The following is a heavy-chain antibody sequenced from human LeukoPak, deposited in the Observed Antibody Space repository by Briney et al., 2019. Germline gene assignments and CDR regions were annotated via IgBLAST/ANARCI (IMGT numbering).Heavy chain of an antibody. CDR3: ARGTERASWFDP. J-gene: IGHJ5*02. CDR2: IYHSGST. Sequence: SETLSLTCTVSGVSLSSGGYSWSWIRQPPGKGLEWIGYIYHSGSTYYSPSLKSRVTISVDRSKNQFSLKLSSVTAADTAVYYCARGTERASWFDPWGQGTLVTVSS. CDR1: GVSLSSGGYS. V-gene: IGHV4-30-2*01. D-gene: IGHD1-1*01.